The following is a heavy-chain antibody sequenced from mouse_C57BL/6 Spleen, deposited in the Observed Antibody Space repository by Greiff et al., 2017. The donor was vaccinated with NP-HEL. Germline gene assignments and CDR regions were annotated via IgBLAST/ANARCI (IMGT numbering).Heavy chain of an antibody. CDR2: IYPGDGDT. J-gene: IGHJ3*01. D-gene: IGHD2-4*01. CDR3: ARGGPIYLDYDVWFAY. Sequence: VQLQQSGPELVKPGASVKISCKASGYAFSSSWMNWVKQRPGKGLEWIGRIYPGDGDTNYNGKFKGKATLTADKSSSTAYMQLSSLASEDSAVYFWARGGPIYLDYDVWFAYWGQGTLVTVSA. CDR1: GYAFSSSW. V-gene: IGHV1-82*01.